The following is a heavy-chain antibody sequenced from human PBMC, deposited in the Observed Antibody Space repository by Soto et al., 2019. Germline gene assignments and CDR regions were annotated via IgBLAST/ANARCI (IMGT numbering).Heavy chain of an antibody. J-gene: IGHJ6*03. Sequence: GGSLRLSCAASGFTFSSYAMHWVRQAPGKGLEYVSAISSNGGSTYYANSVKGRFTISRDNSKNTLYLQMGSLRAEDMAVYYCARDSNDFWSGYPPVYYYYMDVWGKGTTVTVSS. D-gene: IGHD3-3*01. CDR3: ARDSNDFWSGYPPVYYYYMDV. CDR2: ISSNGGST. V-gene: IGHV3-64*01. CDR1: GFTFSSYA.